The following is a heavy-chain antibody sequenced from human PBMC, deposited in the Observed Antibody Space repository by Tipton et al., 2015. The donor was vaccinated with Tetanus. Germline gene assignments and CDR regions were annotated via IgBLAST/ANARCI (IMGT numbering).Heavy chain of an antibody. V-gene: IGHV4-59*01. CDR1: GGSFSGFY. D-gene: IGHD2-21*02. CDR3: ARKGRQFCSGDCYPTAYDI. Sequence: TLSLTCAVSGGSFSGFYWSWIRQPPGKPLEWISDIYYSGATKYNPSLQSRVTTSLHASQRQFSLKLTSVTPADTAIYYCARKGRQFCSGDCYPTAYDIWGHGTMVTVSS. J-gene: IGHJ3*02. CDR2: IYYSGAT.